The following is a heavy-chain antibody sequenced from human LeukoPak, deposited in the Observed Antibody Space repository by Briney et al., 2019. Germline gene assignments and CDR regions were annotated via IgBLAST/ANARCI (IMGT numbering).Heavy chain of an antibody. J-gene: IGHJ4*02. V-gene: IGHV3-11*01. D-gene: IGHD4-11*01. CDR2: ISTRGKTI. CDR3: AAGYHNYIFDF. Sequence: GGSLRLSCADSGFTFSDFYMSWIRQAPGRGLEWVSYISTRGKTIYYADSVKGRFTISRDNAKNSLYLQMNSLRAEDTAVYYCAAGYHNYIFDFWGQGTLVTVSS. CDR1: GFTFSDFY.